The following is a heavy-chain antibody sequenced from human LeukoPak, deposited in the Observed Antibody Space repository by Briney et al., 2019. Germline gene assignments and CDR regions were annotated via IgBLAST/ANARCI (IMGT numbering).Heavy chain of an antibody. CDR1: GYTFTSYD. CDR2: MNPNSGNT. V-gene: IGHV1-8*03. J-gene: IGHJ4*02. D-gene: IGHD2-2*01. Sequence: ASVKVSCKASGYTFTSYDINWVRQATGQGLEWMGWMNPNSGNTGYAQKFQGRVTITRNTSISTAYMELNSLRSEDTVVYYCARESVSSTSSRGFDYWGQGTLVTVSS. CDR3: ARESVSSTSSRGFDY.